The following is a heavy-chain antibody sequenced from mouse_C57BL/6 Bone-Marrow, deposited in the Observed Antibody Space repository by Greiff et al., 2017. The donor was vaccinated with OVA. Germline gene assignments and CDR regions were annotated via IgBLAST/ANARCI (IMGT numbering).Heavy chain of an antibody. CDR3: ARDNWDWYFDV. J-gene: IGHJ1*03. Sequence: EVQRVESGGGLVQSGRSLRLSCATSGFTFSDFYMEWVRQAPGTGLEWIAASRNKANDYTTESSASVKGRFIVSRDTSQSILYLQMNALRAEDTAIYYCARDNWDWYFDVWGTGTTVTVSS. D-gene: IGHD4-1*01. CDR2: SRNKANDYTT. CDR1: GFTFSDFY. V-gene: IGHV7-1*01.